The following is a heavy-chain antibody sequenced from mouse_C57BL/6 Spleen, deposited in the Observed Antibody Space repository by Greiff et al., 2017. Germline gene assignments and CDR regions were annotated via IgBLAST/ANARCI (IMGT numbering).Heavy chain of an antibody. CDR2: IYPSDSET. CDR3: ARQKGNWVFDY. V-gene: IGHV1-61*01. D-gene: IGHD4-1*01. CDR1: GYTFTSYW. J-gene: IGHJ2*01. Sequence: QVQLQQPGAELVRPGSSVKLSCKASGYTFTSYWMDWVKQRPGQGLEWIGNIYPSDSETHYNQKFKDKATLTVDTSSSTAYMQLSSLTSEDSAVYYCARQKGNWVFDYWGQGTTLTVSS.